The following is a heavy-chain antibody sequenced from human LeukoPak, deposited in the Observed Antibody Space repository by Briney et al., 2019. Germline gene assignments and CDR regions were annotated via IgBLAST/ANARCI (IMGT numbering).Heavy chain of an antibody. V-gene: IGHV3-30*18. CDR1: GFTFSSYG. Sequence: GGSLRLFCAASGFTFSSYGMHWARQAPGKGLEWVTFISYDGSNKYYADSVKGRFTISRDNSKNTLYLQMNSLRDGDTAVYNCAKGMWSSGWYYVDYWGQGTLVSVSS. D-gene: IGHD6-19*01. CDR3: AKGMWSSGWYYVDY. CDR2: ISYDGSNK. J-gene: IGHJ4*02.